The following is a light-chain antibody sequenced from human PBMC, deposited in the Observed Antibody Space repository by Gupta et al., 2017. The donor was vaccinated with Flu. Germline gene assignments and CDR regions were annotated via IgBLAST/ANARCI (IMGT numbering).Light chain of an antibody. V-gene: IGKV3-20*01. CDR3: QQDGLSPAT. CDR2: GAS. J-gene: IGKJ1*01. CDR1: ETVNSH. Sequence: EIVLTQSPGTLSLAPGDRATLSCRATETVNSHVAWYQRRPGQAPRLLIHGASNRHTGVPDRFNGSGFGTDFTLTISSLEPEDFAVYFCQQDGLSPATFGQETQVEMK.